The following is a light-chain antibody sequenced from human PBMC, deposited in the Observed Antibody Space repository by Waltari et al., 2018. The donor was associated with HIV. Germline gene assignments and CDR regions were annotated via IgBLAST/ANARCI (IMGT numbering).Light chain of an antibody. CDR2: SAS. J-gene: IGKJ1*01. Sequence: DIVMTQSPDSLAVSLGERATINCKSSESVLSRSNNKTYLAWYQQKPGQPPKLLIYSASTRESGVPDRFSGSGSGAHFTLTISDLQAEDVAIYYCQQYYTIPRTFGQGSNVEV. CDR3: QQYYTIPRT. CDR1: ESVLSRSNNKTY. V-gene: IGKV4-1*01.